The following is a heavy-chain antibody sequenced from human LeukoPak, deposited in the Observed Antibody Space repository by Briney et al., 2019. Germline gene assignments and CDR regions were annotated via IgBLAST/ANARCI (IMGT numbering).Heavy chain of an antibody. J-gene: IGHJ4*02. CDR1: GFTFNSYS. D-gene: IGHD3-10*01. V-gene: IGHV3-48*02. CDR3: ARGKGDSFDY. Sequence: PGGSLRLSCAASGFTFNSYSINWVRQAPRKGLEWVSYISSSSSTIYYADSVKGRFTISRDNAKNSLYLQMNSLRDEDTAVYYCARGKGDSFDYWGQGTLVTVSS. CDR2: ISSSSSTI.